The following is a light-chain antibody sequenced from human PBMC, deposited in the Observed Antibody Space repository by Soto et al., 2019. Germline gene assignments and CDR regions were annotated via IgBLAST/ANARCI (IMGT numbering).Light chain of an antibody. J-gene: IGKJ4*01. CDR2: GAS. CDR3: QQYSRWPLT. Sequence: EIVMTQSPATLSVSPGERATLSCWASQTLSSSLAWYQQKPGRAPRLLISGASARAAGVPVRFRGSGSGTQFTLTINGLEPEDFAVYYCQQYSRWPLTFGGGTKVDIK. V-gene: IGKV3-15*01. CDR1: QTLSSS.